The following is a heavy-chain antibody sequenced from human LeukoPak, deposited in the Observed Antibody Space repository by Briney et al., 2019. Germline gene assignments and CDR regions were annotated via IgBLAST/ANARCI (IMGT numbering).Heavy chain of an antibody. CDR1: GGSISSYY. J-gene: IGHJ6*02. D-gene: IGHD3-22*01. V-gene: IGHV4-59*01. CDR3: ARAFDSSGYYYGNYYYGMDV. Sequence: PSETLSLTCTVSGGSISSYYWSWIRQPPGKGLEWIGYIYYSGSTNYNPSLKSRVTISVDTSKNQFSLKLSSVTAADTAVYYCARAFDSSGYYYGNYYYGMDVWGQGTTVTVSS. CDR2: IYYSGST.